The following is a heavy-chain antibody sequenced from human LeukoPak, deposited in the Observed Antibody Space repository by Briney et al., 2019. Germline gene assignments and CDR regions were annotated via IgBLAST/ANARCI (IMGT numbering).Heavy chain of an antibody. CDR1: GYIFTTYA. J-gene: IGHJ5*02. CDR3: ARDIDRVFNWFDP. Sequence: ASVKVPCKASGYIFTTYAMHWVRQAPGQRLEWMGWINAGNGNTKYSQKFQGRVTITRDTSASTVYMELSSLTSEDTAVYYCARDIDRVFNWFDPWGQGTLVTVSS. D-gene: IGHD6-13*01. CDR2: INAGNGNT. V-gene: IGHV1-3*01.